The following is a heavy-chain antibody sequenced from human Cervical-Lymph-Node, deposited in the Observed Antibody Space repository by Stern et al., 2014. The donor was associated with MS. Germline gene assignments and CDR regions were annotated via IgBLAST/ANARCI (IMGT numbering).Heavy chain of an antibody. CDR2: INPSGGFT. V-gene: IGHV1-46*03. J-gene: IGHJ3*02. Sequence: QDQLVQSGAEVKKPGASVQVSCKASEYPLTYFFMHWIRQAPGQGLEWMGVINPSGGFTTYAQRFQGRLTMTRDTSTSTVFMKLSSLTSADTAVYYCASARNTAFDIWGQGTSVIVSS. CDR1: EYPLTYFF. CDR3: ASARNTAFDI.